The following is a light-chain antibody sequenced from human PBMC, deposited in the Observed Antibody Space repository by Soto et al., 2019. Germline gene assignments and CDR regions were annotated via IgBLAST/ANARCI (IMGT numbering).Light chain of an antibody. CDR2: GAS. Sequence: EIVLTQSPGTLSLSPGERATLSCRASQSVSSSYLAWYQQKPGQAPRLLIYGASSRATGIPDRFSGSGSGTDFILTISRLEPEDFAVYYCQQYGSSPLTFGGGTKGEIK. J-gene: IGKJ4*01. CDR1: QSVSSSY. V-gene: IGKV3-20*01. CDR3: QQYGSSPLT.